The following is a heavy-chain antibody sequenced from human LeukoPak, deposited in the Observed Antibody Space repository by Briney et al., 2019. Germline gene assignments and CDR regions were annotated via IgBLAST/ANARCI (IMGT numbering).Heavy chain of an antibody. D-gene: IGHD2-2*01. CDR3: ARDLRREIVVPALGY. CDR2: IRQDGREK. CDR1: TFKMGDFW. V-gene: IGHV3-7*01. J-gene: IGHJ4*02. Sequence: GGSLRLSCSASTFKMGDFWMSWVRQVPGERPEWVATIRQDGREKFFADAVKGRFAISRDNAKNSVDLQMESLRAEDTAVYYCARDLRREIVVPALGYWGQGTLVTVSS.